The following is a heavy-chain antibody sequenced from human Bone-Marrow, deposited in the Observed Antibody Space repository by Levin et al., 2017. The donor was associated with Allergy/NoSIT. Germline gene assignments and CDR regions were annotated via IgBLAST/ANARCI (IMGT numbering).Heavy chain of an antibody. CDR2: ITTTSNYI. J-gene: IGHJ6*02. D-gene: IGHD6-13*01. CDR1: GFPFSTYG. Sequence: GESLKISCATSGFPFSTYGMAWVRQAPGKGLEWVASITTTSNYIHYADSVKGRFTISRDNANNSLSLQMNRLRGEDTAVYYCARAAGAAGRGGMDVWGQGAAVTVSS. V-gene: IGHV3-21*01. CDR3: ARAAGAAGRGGMDV.